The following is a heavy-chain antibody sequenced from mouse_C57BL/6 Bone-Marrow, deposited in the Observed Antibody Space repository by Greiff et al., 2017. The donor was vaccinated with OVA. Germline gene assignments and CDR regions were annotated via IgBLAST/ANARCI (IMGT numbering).Heavy chain of an antibody. CDR2: IDPEDGET. J-gene: IGHJ2*01. D-gene: IGHD2-5*01. Sequence: VQLQQSGAELVKPGASVKLSCTASGFNINDYYMHWVKQRTEQGLEWIGRIDPEDGETKYAPKFQGKATITADTSSTKAYLHLRSLTSEDTAVYYCARDDSNCTYYLYYGGWGTALTVSS. CDR3: ARDDSNCTYYLYY. V-gene: IGHV14-2*01. CDR1: GFNINDYY.